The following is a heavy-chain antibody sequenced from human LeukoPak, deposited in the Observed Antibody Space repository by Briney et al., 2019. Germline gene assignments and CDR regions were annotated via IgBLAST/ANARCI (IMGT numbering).Heavy chain of an antibody. Sequence: SETLSLTCSVSGDSVSRSDSYWDWIRQPPGKGLEWIGTIYHSGRTYYSPSLKSRVTMSVDPSNNQFSLNLRSVTAADTADYYCARRRYYDGSGYLEWGQGTLLSVSS. D-gene: IGHD3-22*01. V-gene: IGHV4-39*01. CDR1: GDSVSRSDSY. CDR2: IYHSGRT. J-gene: IGHJ1*01. CDR3: ARRRYYDGSGYLE.